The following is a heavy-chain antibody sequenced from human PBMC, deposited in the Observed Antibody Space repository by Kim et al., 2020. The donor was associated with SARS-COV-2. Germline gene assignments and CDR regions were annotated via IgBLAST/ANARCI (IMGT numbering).Heavy chain of an antibody. CDR3: AKEAVRLLWFGELLSHYYYGMDV. CDR2: ISGSGGST. Sequence: GGSLRLSCAASGFTFSSYAMSWVRQAPGKGLEWVSAISGSGGSTYYADSVKGRFTISRDNSKNTLYLQMNSLRAEDTAVYYCAKEAVRLLWFGELLSHYYYGMDVWGQGTTFTVSS. V-gene: IGHV3-23*01. J-gene: IGHJ6*02. CDR1: GFTFSSYA. D-gene: IGHD3-10*01.